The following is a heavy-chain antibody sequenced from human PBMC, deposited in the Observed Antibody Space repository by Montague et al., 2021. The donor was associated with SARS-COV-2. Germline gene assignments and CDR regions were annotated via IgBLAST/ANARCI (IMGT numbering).Heavy chain of an antibody. V-gene: IGHV4-39*01. D-gene: IGHD3-10*01. CDR2: IYYSGST. CDR3: ARLVWFGGLSSENWFDP. CDR1: GGSISSSSNY. J-gene: IGHJ5*02. Sequence: SETLSLTCTVSGGSISSSSNYWGWIRQPPGKGLEWIGSIYYSGSTYYNSSLKSRITISVDTSKNRFSLKLNSVTAADTAVYYCARLVWFGGLSSENWFDPWGQGTLVTVSS.